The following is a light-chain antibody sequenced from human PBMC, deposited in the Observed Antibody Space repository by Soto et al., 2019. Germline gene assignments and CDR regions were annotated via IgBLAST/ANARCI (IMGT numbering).Light chain of an antibody. J-gene: IGKJ5*01. CDR1: QSLLHSNGYNY. CDR2: LGS. Sequence: DIVMTQSPLSLPVTPGEPASISCRSSQSLLHSNGYNYLDWYLQKPWQSPQLLIYLGSNRASGAPVRCSGSGSGTDFTLKISRVEAEDVGVYCCMQALQTLTFGQGTRLEIK. CDR3: MQALQTLT. V-gene: IGKV2-28*01.